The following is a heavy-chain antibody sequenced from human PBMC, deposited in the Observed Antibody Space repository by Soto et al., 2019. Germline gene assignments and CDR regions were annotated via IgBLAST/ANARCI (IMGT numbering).Heavy chain of an antibody. CDR3: ARESEDLTSNFDY. Sequence: GGSLRLSCAASGFTLTRYSMNWVRQAPGKGLEWVSSISSTTNYIYYADSMKGRFTVSRDNAKNSVYLEMNSLSAEDTAVYYCARESEDLTSNFDYWGQGTLVTVSS. CDR1: GFTLTRYS. CDR2: ISSTTNYI. V-gene: IGHV3-21*01. J-gene: IGHJ4*02.